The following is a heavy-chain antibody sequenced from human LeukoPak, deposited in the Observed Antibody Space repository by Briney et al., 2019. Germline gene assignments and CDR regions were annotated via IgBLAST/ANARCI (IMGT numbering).Heavy chain of an antibody. D-gene: IGHD3-10*01. Sequence: SETLSLTCAVSGGSFSGYYWSWIRQPPGKGLEWIGEINHSGSTNYNPSLKSRVTISVDTSKNQFSLKLSSVTAADTAVYYCARAGAYYYGSGSYYNYWGQGTLVTVSS. CDR3: ARAGAYYYGSGSYYNY. CDR2: INHSGST. V-gene: IGHV4-34*01. CDR1: GGSFSGYY. J-gene: IGHJ4*02.